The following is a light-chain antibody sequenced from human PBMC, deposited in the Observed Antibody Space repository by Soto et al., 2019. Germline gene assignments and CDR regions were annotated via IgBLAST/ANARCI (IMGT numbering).Light chain of an antibody. J-gene: IGLJ1*01. Sequence: SVLTQPPSASGSPGQSVTISCTGTSSDVGGYNYVSWYQQHPGKAPKLMIYEVSKRPSGVPDRFSGSKSGNTASLTVSGLQAEDEADYYCSSYAASNNSIFGTATKVPVL. CDR3: SSYAASNNSI. CDR2: EVS. CDR1: SSDVGGYNY. V-gene: IGLV2-8*01.